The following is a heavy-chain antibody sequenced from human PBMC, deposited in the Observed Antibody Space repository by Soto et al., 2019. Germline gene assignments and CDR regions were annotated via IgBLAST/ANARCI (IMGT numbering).Heavy chain of an antibody. Sequence: QVQLQESGPGLVKPSGTLSLICAVSSGSISSSNWWSWVRQPPGKGLEWIGEIYHSGSTNYNPSLKSRVTISVDKSKNQFSLKLSSVTGADTAVYYCARRPAMWVAPIYYYYMDVWGKGTTVTVSS. D-gene: IGHD5-18*01. V-gene: IGHV4-4*02. CDR2: IYHSGST. J-gene: IGHJ6*03. CDR1: SGSISSSNW. CDR3: ARRPAMWVAPIYYYYMDV.